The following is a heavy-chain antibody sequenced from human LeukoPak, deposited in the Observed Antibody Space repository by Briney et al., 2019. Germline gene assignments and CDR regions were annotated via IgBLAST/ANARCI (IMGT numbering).Heavy chain of an antibody. J-gene: IGHJ4*02. D-gene: IGHD2-15*01. CDR1: GCTFSDHY. Sequence: GGSLRLSCAASGCTFSDHYMDWVRQAPGKGLQLVGRVRNKANSYTTEYAASVKGRFTISRDDSKNSLYLQMNSLKTEDTAVYYCTRMVRGSFDYWGQGTLVTVSS. CDR2: VRNKANSYTT. V-gene: IGHV3-72*01. CDR3: TRMVRGSFDY.